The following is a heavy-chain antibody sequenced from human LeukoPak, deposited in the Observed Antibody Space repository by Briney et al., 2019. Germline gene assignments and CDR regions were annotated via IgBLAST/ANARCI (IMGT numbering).Heavy chain of an antibody. J-gene: IGHJ4*02. D-gene: IGHD6-19*01. CDR2: ISGSGSTT. CDR3: ARGAASGWSKDY. Sequence: PGGSLRLSCAASGFIFSSHQMNWVRQAPGKGLEWVSLISGSGSTTYFADSVKGRFTISRDNDRNSLYLQMNSLRAEDTAVYYCARGAASGWSKDYWGQGTLVTVSS. CDR1: GFIFSSHQ. V-gene: IGHV3-48*03.